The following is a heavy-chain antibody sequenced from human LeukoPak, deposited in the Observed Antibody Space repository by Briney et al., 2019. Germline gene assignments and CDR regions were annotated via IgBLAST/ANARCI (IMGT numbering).Heavy chain of an antibody. Sequence: PSETLSLTCTVSGGSISSSSYYWGWIRQPPGKGLEWIGSIYYGGSTYYNPSLKSRVTISVDTSKNQFSLKLSSVTAADTAVYYCARLLKPYGYVDYWGQGTLVTVSS. CDR2: IYYGGST. CDR3: ARLLKPYGYVDY. CDR1: GGSISSSSYY. J-gene: IGHJ4*02. D-gene: IGHD5-18*01. V-gene: IGHV4-39*01.